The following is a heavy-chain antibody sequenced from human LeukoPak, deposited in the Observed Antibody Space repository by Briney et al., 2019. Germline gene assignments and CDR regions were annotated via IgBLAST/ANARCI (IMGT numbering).Heavy chain of an antibody. J-gene: IGHJ4*02. D-gene: IGHD2-2*01. CDR2: INPKSGGT. V-gene: IGHV1-2*02. CDR3: AGEGSSTSSLEY. Sequence: ASVTVSCKASGYIFTDYFMHWVRQAPEQGLEWMGWINPKSGGTDYAQRFQGRVTITRDTSISTAHMELSRLTSDDTAIYYCAGEGSSTSSLEYWGQGALVTVSS. CDR1: GYIFTDYF.